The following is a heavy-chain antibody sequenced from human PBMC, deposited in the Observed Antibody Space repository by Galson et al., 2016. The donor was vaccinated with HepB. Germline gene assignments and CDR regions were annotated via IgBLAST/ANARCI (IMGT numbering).Heavy chain of an antibody. Sequence: SLRLSCAASGFTFRSYAMSWVRQGPGKGLECVSAISGSGGSTYYADSVKGRFTISRDNSKNTLFLQMASLRVEDTAVYYCAKHGYKWGSYFDYWGQETLVTVSS. CDR1: GFTFRSYA. CDR3: AKHGYKWGSYFDY. J-gene: IGHJ4*02. CDR2: ISGSGGST. D-gene: IGHD3-16*01. V-gene: IGHV3-23*01.